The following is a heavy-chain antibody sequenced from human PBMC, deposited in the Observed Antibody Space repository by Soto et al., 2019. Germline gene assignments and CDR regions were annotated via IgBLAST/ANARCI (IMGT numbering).Heavy chain of an antibody. D-gene: IGHD3-3*01. CDR1: GITFSSYA. CDR2: ISGSGGST. Sequence: PGGSLRLSCAAAGITFSSYAMSWVRQAPGKGLEWVSAISGSGGSTYYADSVKGRSTISRDNSKNTLYLQMNSLRAEDTAVYYCAKDRARGFLEWLLNPRVVHYGMDVWGQGTTVTVSS. V-gene: IGHV3-23*01. J-gene: IGHJ6*02. CDR3: AKDRARGFLEWLLNPRVVHYGMDV.